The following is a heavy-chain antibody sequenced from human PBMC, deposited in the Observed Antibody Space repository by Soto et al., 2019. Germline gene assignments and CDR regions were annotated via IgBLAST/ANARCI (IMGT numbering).Heavy chain of an antibody. CDR3: GRDLGLRYGGFDY. CDR2: IIPILGIA. J-gene: IGHJ4*02. Sequence: SVKVSCKASGGTFSSYTISWVRQAPGQGLEWMGRIIPILGIANYAQKFQGRVTITADKSTSTAYMELSSLRSEDTAVYYVGRDLGLRYGGFDYWGQGTLVTVSS. D-gene: IGHD4-17*01. V-gene: IGHV1-69*04. CDR1: GGTFSSYT.